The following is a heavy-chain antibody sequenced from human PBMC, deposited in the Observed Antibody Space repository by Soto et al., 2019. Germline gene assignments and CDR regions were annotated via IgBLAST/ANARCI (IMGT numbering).Heavy chain of an antibody. J-gene: IGHJ6*02. CDR1: GGSISSSGEY. D-gene: IGHD3-9*01. CDR3: AGFRLGPDYYGMDV. CDR2: IYYSGST. V-gene: IGHV4-39*07. Sequence: SETLCVTCTVAGGSISSSGEYWGRIRQPQGKGLEWIGRIYYSGSTYYNPSLKSRVTISVDTSKNQFSLKLSSVTAADTAVYYCAGFRLGPDYYGMDVWGQGTTVTVSS.